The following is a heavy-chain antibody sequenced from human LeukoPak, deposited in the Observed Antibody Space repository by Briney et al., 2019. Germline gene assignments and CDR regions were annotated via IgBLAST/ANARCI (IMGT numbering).Heavy chain of an antibody. CDR2: ISGSGGST. J-gene: IGHJ4*02. D-gene: IGHD6-13*01. V-gene: IGHV3-23*01. CDR3: AKDPGERIAATY. Sequence: GGSLRLSCAASGFTFSSYAMSWVRQAPGKGLEWVSAISGSGGSTYYADSVKGRFTISRDNSKNTLYLQMNSLRAEGTAVYYCAKDPGERIAATYWGQGTLVTVSS. CDR1: GFTFSSYA.